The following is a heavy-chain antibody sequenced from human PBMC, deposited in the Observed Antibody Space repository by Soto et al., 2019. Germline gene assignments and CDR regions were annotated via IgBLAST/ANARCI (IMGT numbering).Heavy chain of an antibody. CDR2: IIPIFGTA. D-gene: IGHD6-19*01. J-gene: IGHJ4*02. CDR1: GDTFSSYA. V-gene: IGHV1-69*13. CDR3: ARDRPHSSGWYFYFDY. Sequence: SVKVSCKASGDTFSSYAISWVRQAPGQGLEWMGGIIPIFGTANYAEKFQGRVTITADESTSTAYMELSSLRSEDTAVYYCARDRPHSSGWYFYFDYWGQGTLVTVSS.